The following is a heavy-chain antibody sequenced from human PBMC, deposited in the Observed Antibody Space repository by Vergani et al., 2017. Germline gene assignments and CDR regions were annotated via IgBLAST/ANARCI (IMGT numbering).Heavy chain of an antibody. V-gene: IGHV3-9*01. J-gene: IGHJ2*01. D-gene: IGHD3-16*01. CDR1: GFTFQAFA. CDR3: VKDNDYDADGPFDL. Sequence: VEAGGGLVQPGGSLRLSCTASGFTFQAFAFHWVRQVSGRGLEWVSGIDRNYGCKNGNSFEGRFSISRDNAKKAVFLQMNNLRHEDTALYFCVKDNDYDADGPFDLWGRGTLVTVSS. CDR2: IDRNYGCK.